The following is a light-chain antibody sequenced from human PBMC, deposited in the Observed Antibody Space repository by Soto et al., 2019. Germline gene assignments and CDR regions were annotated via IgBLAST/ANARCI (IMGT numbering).Light chain of an antibody. Sequence: AIQLTQSPSSLSASVGDRVTITCRASHGIRSSLAWFQQKAGNPPKVLIYEASVLETGVSSRFSGSGSGTDFTLSISSLQPEDFATYYCQQFNSYPWTFGQGTTVEVK. V-gene: IGKV1-13*02. CDR1: HGIRSS. CDR3: QQFNSYPWT. CDR2: EAS. J-gene: IGKJ1*01.